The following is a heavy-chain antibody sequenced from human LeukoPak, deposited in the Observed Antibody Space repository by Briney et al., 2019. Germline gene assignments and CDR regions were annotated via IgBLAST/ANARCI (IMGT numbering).Heavy chain of an antibody. Sequence: SETLSLTCTVSGGSISSYYWSWIRQPPGKGLEWIGYIYTSGSTNYNPSLKSRVTMSVDTSKNQFSLQLNSVTPEDTAVYYCARDRLGDDAFDIWGQGTMVTVSS. V-gene: IGHV4-4*08. CDR2: IYTSGST. CDR1: GGSISSYY. J-gene: IGHJ3*02. D-gene: IGHD3-16*01. CDR3: ARDRLGDDAFDI.